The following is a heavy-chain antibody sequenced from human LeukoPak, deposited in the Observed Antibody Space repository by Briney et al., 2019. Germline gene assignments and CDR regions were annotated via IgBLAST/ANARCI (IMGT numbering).Heavy chain of an antibody. J-gene: IGHJ5*02. D-gene: IGHD2-15*01. V-gene: IGHV4-34*01. CDR3: ARGFEDIVVVVAATQSWFDP. Sequence: SETLSLTCAVYGGSFSGYYWSWIRQPPGKGLEWIGEINHSGSTNYNPSLKSRVTISVDTSKNQFSLKLSSVTAADTAVYYCARGFEDIVVVVAATQSWFDPWGQGTLVTVS. CDR1: GGSFSGYY. CDR2: INHSGST.